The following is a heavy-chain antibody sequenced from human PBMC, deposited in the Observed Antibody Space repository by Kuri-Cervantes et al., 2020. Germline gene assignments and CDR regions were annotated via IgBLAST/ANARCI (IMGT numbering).Heavy chain of an antibody. CDR3: ARGFNGEVVVVAASSPGPSKSNYYGMDV. V-gene: IGHV4-34*01. J-gene: IGHJ6*02. Sequence: SETLSLTCAVYGGSFSGYYWSWIRQPPGKGLEWIGAINHSGSTNYNPSLRSRVTISVDTSKNQFSLKLSSVTAADTAVYYCARGFNGEVVVVAASSPGPSKSNYYGMDVWGQGTTVTVSS. CDR2: INHSGST. D-gene: IGHD2-15*01. CDR1: GGSFSGYY.